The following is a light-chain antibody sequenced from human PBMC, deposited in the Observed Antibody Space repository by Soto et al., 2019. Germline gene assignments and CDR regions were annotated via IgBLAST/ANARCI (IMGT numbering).Light chain of an antibody. CDR2: DNN. Sequence: QSVLTQPPSVSGAPGQRVTISCAGSSSNIGAGYNIHWYQQLPGTVPKLLIYDNNHRPSGVPDRFSGSKSGTSAPLAITGLQAEDEADYYCQSYDRSLSGYVFGTGTKVTVL. V-gene: IGLV1-40*01. J-gene: IGLJ1*01. CDR3: QSYDRSLSGYV. CDR1: SSNIGAGYN.